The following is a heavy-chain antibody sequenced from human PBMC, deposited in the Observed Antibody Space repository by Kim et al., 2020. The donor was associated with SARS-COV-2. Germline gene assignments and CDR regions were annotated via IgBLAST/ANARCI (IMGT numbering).Heavy chain of an antibody. J-gene: IGHJ6*01. CDR3: ARGLFVPAASYYYYGMAV. V-gene: IGHV4-34*01. CDR2: INHSGST. CDR1: GGSFSGYY. Sequence: SETLSLTCAVYGGSFSGYYWSWIRQPPGKGLEWIGEINHSGSTNYNPSLKSRVTISVDTSKNQFSLKLSSVTAADTAVYYCARGLFVPAASYYYYGMAV. D-gene: IGHD2-2*01.